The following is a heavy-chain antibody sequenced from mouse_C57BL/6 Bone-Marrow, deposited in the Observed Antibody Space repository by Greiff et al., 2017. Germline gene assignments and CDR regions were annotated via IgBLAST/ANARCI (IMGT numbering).Heavy chain of an antibody. CDR1: GYTFTDHT. CDR3: ARNGLRRPAWFAY. V-gene: IGHV1-78*01. J-gene: IGHJ3*01. CDR2: IYPRDGST. D-gene: IGHD2-2*01. Sequence: VKVVESDAELVKPGASVKISCKVSGYTFTDHTIHWMKQRPEQGLEWIGYIYPRDGSTKYNEKFKGKATLTADKSSSTAYMQLNSLTSEDSAVYFCARNGLRRPAWFAYWGQGTLVTVSA.